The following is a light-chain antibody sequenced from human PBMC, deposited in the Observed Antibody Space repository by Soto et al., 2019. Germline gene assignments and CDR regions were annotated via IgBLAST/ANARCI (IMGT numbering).Light chain of an antibody. Sequence: QSALTQPASVSGSPGQSITISCAGTRSDIGASNSVSWYQHLPGRSPTLIIYEATNRPSGVSERFSGSKAGDTASLTISGLQADDESEYFCISYTSSSTWVFGGGTKVTVL. CDR2: EAT. J-gene: IGLJ3*02. V-gene: IGLV2-14*01. CDR3: ISYTSSSTWV. CDR1: RSDIGASNS.